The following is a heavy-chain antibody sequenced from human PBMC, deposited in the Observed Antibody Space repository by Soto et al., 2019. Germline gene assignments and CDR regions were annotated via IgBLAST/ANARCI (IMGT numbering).Heavy chain of an antibody. CDR3: ARVPKLLWFGALVHWFDP. D-gene: IGHD3-10*01. CDR1: GYTFTSYG. V-gene: IGHV1-18*01. Sequence: ASVKVSCKASGYTFTSYGISWVQQAPGQGLEWMGWISAYNGNTNYAQKLQGRVTMTTDTSTSTAYMELRSLRSDDTAVYCCARVPKLLWFGALVHWFDPWGQGTLVTVSS. CDR2: ISAYNGNT. J-gene: IGHJ5*02.